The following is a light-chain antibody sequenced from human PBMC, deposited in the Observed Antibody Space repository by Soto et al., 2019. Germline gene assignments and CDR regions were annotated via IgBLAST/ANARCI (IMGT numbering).Light chain of an antibody. J-gene: IGKJ2*01. CDR3: QQYHNWPPQYT. CDR2: GAS. V-gene: IGKV3-15*01. Sequence: EIVMTQSPASLSVSPGDGATLSCRASQSVASNVAWYQQKPGQGPRLLIHGASTRAAGVPARFSGSGSGTVFTLTISSLQSEAFAVYYCQQYHNWPPQYTFGQGTKLQIK. CDR1: QSVASN.